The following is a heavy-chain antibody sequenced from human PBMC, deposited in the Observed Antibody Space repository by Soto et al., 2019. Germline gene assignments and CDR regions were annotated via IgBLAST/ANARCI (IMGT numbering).Heavy chain of an antibody. D-gene: IGHD6-13*01. Sequence: GGALRLSCASSGVMFRRYSMNRVRQAPGKGVGWGAYISSSSGSKNYADSRRGRFTISRDNAKNSLFLQMNSLRSEDTAVYYCWRDISRWASDYWGQGALVTASS. J-gene: IGHJ4*02. CDR2: ISSSSGSK. V-gene: IGHV3-48*01. CDR1: GVMFRRYS. CDR3: WRDISRWASDY.